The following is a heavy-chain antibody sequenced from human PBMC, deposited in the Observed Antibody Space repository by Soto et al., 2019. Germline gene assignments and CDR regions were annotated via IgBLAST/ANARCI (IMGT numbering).Heavy chain of an antibody. J-gene: IGHJ5*02. CDR3: ARELFGRSVWFDP. V-gene: IGHV4-61*01. CDR2: IYYTGST. D-gene: IGHD3-10*01. Sequence: SETLSLTCTVSGGSISNNNYYWSWIRQPPGKGLEWIGYIYYTGSTNYNPSLKSRVTISVDTSKNQFSLKLSSVTAADTAVYYCARELFGRSVWFDPWGQGTLVTVSS. CDR1: GGSISNNNYY.